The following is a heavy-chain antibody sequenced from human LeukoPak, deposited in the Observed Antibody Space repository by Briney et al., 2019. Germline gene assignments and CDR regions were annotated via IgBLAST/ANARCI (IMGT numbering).Heavy chain of an antibody. Sequence: SGTLSLTCAVSGDSITSSKWWSWVRQSPEKGLEWIGEIYHSGTTNYNPSLKSRVTISVDKSKNQFSLNLSSVTAADTAVYYCARHVGSAAAGSDYFDYWGQGTLVTVSS. D-gene: IGHD6-13*01. CDR2: IYHSGTT. V-gene: IGHV4-4*02. CDR3: ARHVGSAAAGSDYFDY. J-gene: IGHJ4*02. CDR1: GDSITSSKW.